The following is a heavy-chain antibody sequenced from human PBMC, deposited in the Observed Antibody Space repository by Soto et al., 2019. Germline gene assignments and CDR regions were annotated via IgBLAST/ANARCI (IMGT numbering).Heavy chain of an antibody. CDR3: ARARPTGFYGWFDP. Sequence: VQLQESGPGLGRPSGTLSLPSAFSGGSTSGSNGWSGVRQPPGKGLEWIGEIYHRGSTNYNPSLKSRVTISVDKSKNQFSLKLSSVTAADTAVYYCARARPTGFYGWFDPWGQGTLVTVSS. CDR2: IYHRGST. D-gene: IGHD4-17*01. J-gene: IGHJ5*02. CDR1: GGSTSGSNG. V-gene: IGHV4-4*02.